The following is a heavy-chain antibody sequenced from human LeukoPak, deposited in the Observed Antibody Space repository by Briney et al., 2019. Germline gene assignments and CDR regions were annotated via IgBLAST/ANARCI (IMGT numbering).Heavy chain of an antibody. CDR2: IYHSGST. D-gene: IGHD5-18*01. CDR3: ARSTWIQLWLLDY. CDR1: GYSISSGYY. V-gene: IGHV4-38-2*02. Sequence: SETLSLTCTVTGYSISSGYYWGWVRQSPERGLEWIGSIYHSGSTYYNPALKSRVTISVDTSKNQFSLKLSSVTAADTAVYYCARSTWIQLWLLDYWGQGTLVTVSS. J-gene: IGHJ4*02.